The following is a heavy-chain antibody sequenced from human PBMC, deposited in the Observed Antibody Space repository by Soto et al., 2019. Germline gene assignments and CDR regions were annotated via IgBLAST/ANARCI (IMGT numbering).Heavy chain of an antibody. D-gene: IGHD6-19*01. CDR1: GFTFSSYA. Sequence: GGSLGLSCAASGFTFSSYAMNWVRQAPGKGLEWVSVISGSGGSTYYADSVKGRFTISRDNSKNTLYLQMNSLRAEDTAVYYCASRSSGWYFDYWGQGTLVTVSS. CDR2: ISGSGGST. J-gene: IGHJ4*02. CDR3: ASRSSGWYFDY. V-gene: IGHV3-23*01.